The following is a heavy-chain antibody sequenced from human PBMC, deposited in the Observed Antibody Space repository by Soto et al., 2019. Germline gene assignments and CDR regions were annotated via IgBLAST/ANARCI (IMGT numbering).Heavy chain of an antibody. V-gene: IGHV4-34*01. J-gene: IGHJ5*02. Sequence: QVQLQQWGAGLLKPSETLSLTCGVYGGSFSGNYWSWIRQPPGEGPEWIGEINPSGCTNYSPSLKSRATISADTSKNQLSLKLISVMAADAAVYYCARGRDGGGASWGQGTLVTVSS. CDR1: GGSFSGNY. CDR3: ARGRDGGGAS. D-gene: IGHD4-17*01. CDR2: INPSGCT.